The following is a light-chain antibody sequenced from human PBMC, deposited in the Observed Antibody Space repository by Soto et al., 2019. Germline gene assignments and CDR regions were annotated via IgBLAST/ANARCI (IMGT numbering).Light chain of an antibody. CDR1: SSDVGGYNY. Sequence: QSVLAQPPSASGSPGLSVTISFTGTSSDVGGYNYVSWYQQHPGKAPKLMIYEVSKRPSGVPDRFSGSKSGNTASLTVSGLQAEDEADYYCSSYAGSNNLVFGTGTKVTVL. CDR2: EVS. J-gene: IGLJ1*01. V-gene: IGLV2-8*01. CDR3: SSYAGSNNLV.